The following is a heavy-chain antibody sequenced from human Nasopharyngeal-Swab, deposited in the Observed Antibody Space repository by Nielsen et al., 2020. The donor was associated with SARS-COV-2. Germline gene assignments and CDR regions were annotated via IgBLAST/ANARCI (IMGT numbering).Heavy chain of an antibody. Sequence: GGSLRLSCAASGFTFSSYGMHWVRQAPGKGLEGVAVIWYDGSNKYYADSVKGRFTISRDNSKNTLYLQMNSLRAEDTAVYYCARDLPAMTTVTTSDIWGQGTMVTVSS. J-gene: IGHJ3*02. V-gene: IGHV3-33*01. CDR2: IWYDGSNK. D-gene: IGHD4-17*01. CDR1: GFTFSSYG. CDR3: ARDLPAMTTVTTSDI.